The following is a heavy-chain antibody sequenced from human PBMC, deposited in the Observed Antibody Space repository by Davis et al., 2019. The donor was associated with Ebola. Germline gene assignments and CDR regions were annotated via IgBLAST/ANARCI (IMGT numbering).Heavy chain of an antibody. J-gene: IGHJ4*02. CDR1: GFTFNNAW. CDR2: IKSKRDDGTA. CDR3: ATDATAAGYFAY. Sequence: GESLKISCVASGFTFNNAWMSWVRQAPGKGLEWVGRIKSKRDDGTAEYAAPVKGRYTISSDDSKNTRFLQMNSRKTDDTAVYSCATDATAAGYFAYWGQGALVTVSS. V-gene: IGHV3-15*05. D-gene: IGHD6-13*01.